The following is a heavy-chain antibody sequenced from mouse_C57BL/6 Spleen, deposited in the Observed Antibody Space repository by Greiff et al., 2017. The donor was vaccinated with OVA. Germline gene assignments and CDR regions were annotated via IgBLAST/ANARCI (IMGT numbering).Heavy chain of an antibody. CDR2: ISGGGGNT. CDR3: ARPIYYDYEGFAY. CDR1: GFTFSSYT. D-gene: IGHD2-4*01. J-gene: IGHJ3*01. Sequence: EVKLVESGGGLVKPGGSLKLSCAASGFTFSSYTMSWVRQTPEKRLEWVATISGGGGNTYYPDSVKGRFTISRDNAKNTLYLQMSSLRSEDTAVYYCARPIYYDYEGFAYWGQGTLVTVSA. V-gene: IGHV5-9*04.